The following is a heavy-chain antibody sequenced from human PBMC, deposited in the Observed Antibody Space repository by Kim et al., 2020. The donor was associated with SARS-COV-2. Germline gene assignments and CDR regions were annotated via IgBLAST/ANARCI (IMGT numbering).Heavy chain of an antibody. V-gene: IGHV3-48*02. J-gene: IGHJ4*02. CDR3: ARDYNRGGTFDF. D-gene: IGHD2-15*01. CDR2: INSGSYSI. CDR1: GFTFTTYH. Sequence: GGSLRLSCAASGFTFTTYHMSWVRQAPGKGLEWVSYINSGSYSIYYAASVKGRFTVSRDNAKNSLYLQMSSLIHEDTAIYYCARDYNRGGTFDFWGRGVLVTVSS.